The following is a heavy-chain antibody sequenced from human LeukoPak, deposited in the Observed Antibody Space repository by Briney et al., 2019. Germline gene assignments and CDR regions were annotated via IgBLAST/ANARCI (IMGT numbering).Heavy chain of an antibody. CDR1: GDSISSYY. Sequence: SETLSLTCTVSGDSISSYYWSWIRQPAGKGLEWIGRIYTGGSTNYNPSLKSRVTISVDKSKNQFSLKLNSVTAADTAIYYCATAQIAVNFYYFDYWGQGTLVTVSS. CDR2: IYTGGST. J-gene: IGHJ4*02. D-gene: IGHD6-19*01. CDR3: ATAQIAVNFYYFDY. V-gene: IGHV4-4*07.